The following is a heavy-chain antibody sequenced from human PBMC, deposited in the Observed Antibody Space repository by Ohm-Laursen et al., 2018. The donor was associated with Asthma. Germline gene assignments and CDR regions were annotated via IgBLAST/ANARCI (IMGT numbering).Heavy chain of an antibody. J-gene: IGHJ6*02. CDR3: AAPLKYCSSTSCYGYYYYGMDV. CDR1: GGTFSSYA. V-gene: IGHV1-69*13. D-gene: IGHD2-2*01. Sequence: SVKVSCKASGGTFSSYAISWVRQAPGQGLEWMGGIIPIFGTANYAQKFQGRVTITADESTSTAYMELSSLRSEDTAVYYCAAPLKYCSSTSCYGYYYYGMDVWGQGTTVTVSS. CDR2: IIPIFGTA.